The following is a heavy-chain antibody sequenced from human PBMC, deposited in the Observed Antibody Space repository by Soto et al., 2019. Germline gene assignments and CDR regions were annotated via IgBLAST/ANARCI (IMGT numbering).Heavy chain of an antibody. J-gene: IGHJ6*02. CDR3: ASDGSSLGYYYYGMDV. Sequence: QVQLQESGPGLVKPSETLSLTCTVSGGSISSYYWSWIRQPPGKGLEWIGYIYYSGSTNYNPSLTSRVTISVDPSKNQFSLKLSSVSAADTAVYYCASDGSSLGYYYYGMDVWGQGTTVTVSS. V-gene: IGHV4-59*01. CDR1: GGSISSYY. D-gene: IGHD6-13*01. CDR2: IYYSGST.